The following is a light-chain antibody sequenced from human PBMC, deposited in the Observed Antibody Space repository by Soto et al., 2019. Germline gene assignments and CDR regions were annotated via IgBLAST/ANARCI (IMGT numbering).Light chain of an antibody. CDR1: ASNVEHNF. CDR3: GAWDSSLTAGV. Sequence: QSVLTQPPSVSAAPGQKVTISCSGSASNVEHNFVSWYQQFPGTAPKLLIYDDNERPSGIPDRFSASKSGSSATLDIIGLQTGDEADYYCGAWDSSLTAGVFGGGTQLTVL. CDR2: DDN. J-gene: IGLJ2*01. V-gene: IGLV1-51*01.